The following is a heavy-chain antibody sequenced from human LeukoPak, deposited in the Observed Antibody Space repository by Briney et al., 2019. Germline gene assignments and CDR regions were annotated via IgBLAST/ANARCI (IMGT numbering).Heavy chain of an antibody. J-gene: IGHJ4*02. CDR3: ARDLRCSSTSCYDY. Sequence: SETLSLTCAVSGGSISSSNWWSWVRQPPGKGLEWIGEIYHSGSTNYNPSLKSRVTISVDKSKNQFSLKLSSVTAADTAVYYCARDLRCSSTSCYDYWGQGTLVTVSS. CDR2: IYHSGST. CDR1: GGSISSSNW. D-gene: IGHD2-2*01. V-gene: IGHV4-4*02.